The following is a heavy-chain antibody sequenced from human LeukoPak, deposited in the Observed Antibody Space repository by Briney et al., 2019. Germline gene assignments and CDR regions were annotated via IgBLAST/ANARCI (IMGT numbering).Heavy chain of an antibody. V-gene: IGHV3-21*01. D-gene: IGHD1-26*01. CDR3: TRDEVGASTEFDY. CDR1: GFTFSSYG. J-gene: IGHJ4*02. CDR2: ISSSSIYI. Sequence: GGSLRLSCAASGFTFSSYGMHWVRQAPGKGLGWVSSISSSSIYIFYADSVKGRFTISRDNAKNSLYLQMNSLRAEDTAVYYCTRDEVGASTEFDYWGQGTQVTVSS.